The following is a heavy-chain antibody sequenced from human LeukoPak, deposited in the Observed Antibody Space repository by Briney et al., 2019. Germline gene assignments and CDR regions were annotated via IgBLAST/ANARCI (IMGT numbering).Heavy chain of an antibody. CDR3: ARQSGITMIVVLIHDAFDI. Sequence: GGSLRLSCAASGFTFSSYWMHWVRQAPGQGLGWVSRINSDGSSTSYADSVKGRVTISRDNAKNTLYPQTNTLRAEDTALYYCARQSGITMIVVLIHDAFDIWGQGTMVTVSS. V-gene: IGHV3-74*01. J-gene: IGHJ3*02. CDR1: GFTFSSYW. D-gene: IGHD3-22*01. CDR2: INSDGSST.